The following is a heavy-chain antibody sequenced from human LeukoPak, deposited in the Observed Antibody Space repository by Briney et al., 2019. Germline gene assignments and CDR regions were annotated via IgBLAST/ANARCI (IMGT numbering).Heavy chain of an antibody. CDR1: GGSISGYY. V-gene: IGHV4-4*07. CDR2: IYTTGST. J-gene: IGHJ6*04. CDR3: ARDFGVSRLDV. D-gene: IGHD3-3*01. Sequence: SETLSLTCTVSGGSISGYYWSWIRQPAGMGLEWIGRIYTTGSTNYNPSLKSRVTMSVDTSKNQFSLRLSSVTAADTAVYYCARDFGVSRLDVWGKGTTVTVSS.